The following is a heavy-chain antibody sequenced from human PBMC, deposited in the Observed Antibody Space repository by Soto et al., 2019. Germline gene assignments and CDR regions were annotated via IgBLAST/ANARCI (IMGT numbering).Heavy chain of an antibody. Sequence: EMQLVESGGVVVQPGGSLRLSCAASGFTFDDYTMHWVRQVPGKGLDWVSTISWDGGTTYYADSVEGRFTISRDNSKSSLYLQMNGLRTEDSAFYYCAKGGDYWYFDLWGRGTLATVSS. CDR3: AKGGDYWYFDL. D-gene: IGHD3-16*01. CDR1: GFTFDDYT. J-gene: IGHJ2*01. V-gene: IGHV3-43*01. CDR2: ISWDGGTT.